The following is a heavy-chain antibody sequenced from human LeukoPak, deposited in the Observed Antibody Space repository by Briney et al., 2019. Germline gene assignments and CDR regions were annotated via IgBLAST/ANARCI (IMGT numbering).Heavy chain of an antibody. CDR1: GFTFSSYS. CDR3: ARGELVGIVRGPPGYYYYMDV. J-gene: IGHJ6*03. V-gene: IGHV3-48*01. CDR2: ISSSSSTI. Sequence: SGGSLRLSCAASGFTFSSYSMNWVRQAPGKGLEWVSYISSSSSTIYYADSVKGRFTISRDNAKNSLYLQMNSLRAEDTAVYYCARGELVGIVRGPPGYYYYMDVWGKGTTVTVSS. D-gene: IGHD1-26*01.